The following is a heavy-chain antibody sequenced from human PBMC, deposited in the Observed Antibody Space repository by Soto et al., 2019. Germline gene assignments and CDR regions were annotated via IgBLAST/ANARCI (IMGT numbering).Heavy chain of an antibody. CDR3: ATIIPEGAAFDP. J-gene: IGHJ5*02. V-gene: IGHV1-24*01. CDR2: FDPEDGET. D-gene: IGHD6-25*01. Sequence: GASVKVSCKVSGYTPTELSMHWVRQAPGKGLEWMGGFDPEDGETIYAQKFQGRVTMTEDTSTDTAYMELSSLRSEDTAVYYCATIIPEGAAFDPWVQGTLVTVSS. CDR1: GYTPTELS.